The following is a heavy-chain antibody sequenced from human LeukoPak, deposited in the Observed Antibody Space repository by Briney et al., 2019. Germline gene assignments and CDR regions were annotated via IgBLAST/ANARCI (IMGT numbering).Heavy chain of an antibody. CDR2: IIPIFGTA. V-gene: IGHV1-69*13. D-gene: IGHD6-13*01. J-gene: IGHJ6*02. Sequence: GASVKVSCKASGGTFSSYAISWVRQAPGQGLEWMGGIIPIFGTANYARKFQGRVTITADESTSTAYMELSSLRSEDTAVYYCARGQVGAASSLPQNYYYYGMDVWGQGTTVTVSS. CDR1: GGTFSSYA. CDR3: ARGQVGAASSLPQNYYYYGMDV.